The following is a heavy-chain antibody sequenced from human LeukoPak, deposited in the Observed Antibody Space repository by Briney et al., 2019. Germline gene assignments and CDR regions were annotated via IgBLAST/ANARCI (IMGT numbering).Heavy chain of an antibody. CDR3: ARGSGGRFGEFSY. CDR2: IKQDGSEK. Sequence: GGSLRLSCAASGFTFSSYWMSWVRQAPGKGLEWVANIKQDGSEKYYVDSVKGRFTISRDNAKNSLYLQMNSLTAEDTAVYYCARGSGGRFGEFSYWGQGTLVTVSS. V-gene: IGHV3-7*01. D-gene: IGHD3-10*01. CDR1: GFTFSSYW. J-gene: IGHJ4*02.